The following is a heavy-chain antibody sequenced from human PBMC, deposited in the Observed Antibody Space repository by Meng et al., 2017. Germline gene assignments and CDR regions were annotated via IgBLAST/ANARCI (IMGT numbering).Heavy chain of an antibody. CDR2: INPSGGST. J-gene: IGHJ5*02. CDR3: ARTQADRGWFDP. CDR1: GYTFTSYY. V-gene: IGHV1-46*01. D-gene: IGHD2-15*01. Sequence: ASVKVSCKASGYTFTSYYMHGLRQAPGQGLEWMGIINPSGGSTSYAQKFQGRVTMTRDTSTSTVYMELSSLRSEDTAVYYCARTQADRGWFDPWGQGTLVTVSS.